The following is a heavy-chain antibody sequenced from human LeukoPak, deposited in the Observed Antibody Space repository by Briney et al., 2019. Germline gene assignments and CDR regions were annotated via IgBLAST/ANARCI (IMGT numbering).Heavy chain of an antibody. CDR2: IRYDGSNK. J-gene: IGHJ4*02. V-gene: IGHV3-30*02. CDR1: GFTFGSYG. Sequence: GGSLRLSCAASGFTFGSYGMHWVRQAPGKGLEWVAFIRYDGSNKYYADSVKGRFTISRDNSKNTLYLQMNSLRAEDTAVYYCAKDVFHAVPPHFDYWGQGTLVTVSS. D-gene: IGHD3-3*01. CDR3: AKDVFHAVPPHFDY.